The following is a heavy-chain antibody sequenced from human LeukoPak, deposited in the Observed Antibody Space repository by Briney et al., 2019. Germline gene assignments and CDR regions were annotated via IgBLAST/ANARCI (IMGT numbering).Heavy chain of an antibody. V-gene: IGHV6-1*01. CDR2: TYYRSKWST. CDR3: ARSPGIGYFDY. Sequence: SQTLSLTCAISGESVSSNSGAWNWIRQSPSRGLEWLGRTYYRSKWSTDYAVSVKSRITINPDTSQNQFSLHLNSVTPEDTAVYYCARSPGIGYFDYWGQGTLVTVSS. D-gene: IGHD3-10*01. J-gene: IGHJ4*02. CDR1: GESVSSNSGA.